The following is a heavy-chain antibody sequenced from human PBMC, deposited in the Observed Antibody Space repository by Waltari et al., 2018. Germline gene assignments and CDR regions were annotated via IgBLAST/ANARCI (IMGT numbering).Heavy chain of an antibody. Sequence: QVQLQQWGAGLLKPSETLSLTCAVYGGSFSGYYWSWIRQPPGKGREWIGEINHSGSTNYNPSLKSRVTISVDTSKNQFSLKLGSVTAADTAVYYCARGDGYCSSTSCYPGGFDPWGQGTLVTVSS. J-gene: IGHJ5*02. CDR2: INHSGST. D-gene: IGHD2-2*03. CDR3: ARGDGYCSSTSCYPGGFDP. V-gene: IGHV4-34*01. CDR1: GGSFSGYY.